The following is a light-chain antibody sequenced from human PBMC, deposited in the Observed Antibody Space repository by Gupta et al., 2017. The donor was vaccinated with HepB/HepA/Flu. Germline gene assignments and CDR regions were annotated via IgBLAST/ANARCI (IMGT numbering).Light chain of an antibody. Sequence: QSALTQPASVSGSPGQSITISCTGTSSDVGAYNHVSWYQQHPDKGPKLIIYDVSLRPSGVPNRFSGSKSGNTASLTISGLQAEDDADYYCSSLTTKNSLLFGGGTKLTVL. CDR3: SSLTTKNSLL. J-gene: IGLJ2*01. CDR1: SSDVGAYNH. V-gene: IGLV2-14*03. CDR2: DVS.